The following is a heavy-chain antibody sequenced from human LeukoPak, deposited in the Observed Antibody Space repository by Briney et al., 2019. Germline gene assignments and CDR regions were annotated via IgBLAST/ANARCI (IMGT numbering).Heavy chain of an antibody. J-gene: IGHJ3*01. Sequence: PSDTLSLTCTVSGGSVSSHYWSWIRQPPGKGLEWIGDIYYTGSTNHNPSLKSRVTISVDTSENQFSLMLSSVTAADTAVYYCARDSIEGNYYQLYAFDLWGQGTMVTVSS. CDR1: GGSVSSHY. CDR2: IYYTGST. D-gene: IGHD1-26*01. V-gene: IGHV4-59*02. CDR3: ARDSIEGNYYQLYAFDL.